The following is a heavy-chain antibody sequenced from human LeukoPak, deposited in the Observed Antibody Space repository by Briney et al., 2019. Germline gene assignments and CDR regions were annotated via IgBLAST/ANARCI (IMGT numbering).Heavy chain of an antibody. CDR2: ISGSGGST. J-gene: IGHJ4*02. CDR1: GFTFSSYA. D-gene: IGHD6-19*01. CDR3: AKDREGSGWYQEVDY. V-gene: IGHV3-23*01. Sequence: GGSLRLSCAASGFTFSSYAMSWVRQAPGKGLEWVSAISGSGGSTYYADSVKGRFTISRDNSKNTLYLQMNSLRAEDTAVYYCAKDREGSGWYQEVDYWGQGTLVTVSS.